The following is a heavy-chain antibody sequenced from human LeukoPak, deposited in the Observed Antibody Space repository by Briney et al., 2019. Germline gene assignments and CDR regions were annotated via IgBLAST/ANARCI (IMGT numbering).Heavy chain of an antibody. J-gene: IGHJ3*01. Sequence: GESLKISCQASGYTFTTSWIGWVRQLPGTGLEWVAIIYPSDSDTRYNPSFQGQVTISADKSINTAYLSWSSLKASDSAIYYCAKPGYSASFELWGQGTTVTVSS. CDR1: GYTFTTSW. CDR2: IYPSDSDT. V-gene: IGHV5-51*01. D-gene: IGHD5-12*01. CDR3: AKPGYSASFEL.